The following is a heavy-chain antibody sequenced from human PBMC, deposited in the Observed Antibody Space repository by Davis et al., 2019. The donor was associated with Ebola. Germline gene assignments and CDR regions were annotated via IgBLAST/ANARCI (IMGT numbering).Heavy chain of an antibody. J-gene: IGHJ4*02. Sequence: GESLKISCAASGFTFSSYAMSWVRQAPGKGLEWVSAISGSGGSTYYADSVKGRFTISRDNSKNTLYLQMNSLRAEGTAVYYCANLDYGDNSGFDYWGQGTLVTVSS. CDR2: ISGSGGST. CDR3: ANLDYGDNSGFDY. D-gene: IGHD4-23*01. CDR1: GFTFSSYA. V-gene: IGHV3-23*01.